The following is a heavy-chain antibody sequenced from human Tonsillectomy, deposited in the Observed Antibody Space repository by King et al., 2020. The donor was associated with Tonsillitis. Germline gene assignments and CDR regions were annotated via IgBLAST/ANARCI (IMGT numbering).Heavy chain of an antibody. D-gene: IGHD3-22*01. V-gene: IGHV1-46*03. J-gene: IGHJ5*02. Sequence: VQLVESGAEVKKPGASVKVSCKASGYTFTSYYMHWVRQAPGQGLEWMGIINPSGGSTSYAQKFQGRVTMTRDTSTSTVYLELSSLRSEDTAVYYCATEPAYYYDSSAYYVTWGQGTLVTDSS. CDR3: ATEPAYYYDSSAYYVT. CDR2: INPSGGST. CDR1: GYTFTSYY.